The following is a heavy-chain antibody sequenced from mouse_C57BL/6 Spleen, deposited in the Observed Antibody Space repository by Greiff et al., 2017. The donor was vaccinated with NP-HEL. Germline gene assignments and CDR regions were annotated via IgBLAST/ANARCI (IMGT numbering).Heavy chain of an antibody. CDR1: GYSITSGYY. V-gene: IGHV3-6*01. J-gene: IGHJ1*03. CDR3: ARDESDGYYWYFDV. CDR2: ISYDGSN. Sequence: ESGPGLVKPSQSLSLTCSVTGYSITSGYYWNWIRQFPGNKLEWMGYISYDGSNNYNPSLKNRISITRDTSKNQFFLKLNSVTTEDTATYYCARDESDGYYWYFDVWGTGTTVTVSS. D-gene: IGHD2-3*01.